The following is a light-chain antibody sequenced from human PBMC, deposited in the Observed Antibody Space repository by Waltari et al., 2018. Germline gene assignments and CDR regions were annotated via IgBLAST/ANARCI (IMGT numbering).Light chain of an antibody. CDR3: GTWDDSLSRPV. CDR2: KNN. J-gene: IGLJ3*02. Sequence: QSVLTQPPSASGTPGQRVTISCSGSSSNIESNYVYWYQQFPGTAPKVLMFKNNQRPSGVSGRFSASKAGASASLAISGLRSDDEADYYCGTWDDSLSRPVFGGGTKLTVL. V-gene: IGLV1-47*01. CDR1: SSNIESNY.